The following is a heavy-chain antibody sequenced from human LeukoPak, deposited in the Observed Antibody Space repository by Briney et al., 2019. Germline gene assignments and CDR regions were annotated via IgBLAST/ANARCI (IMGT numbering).Heavy chain of an antibody. CDR2: ITTSDGNT. Sequence: GGSLRLSCAASGFTFSSYTMSWVRQAPGKGLEWVSTITTSDGNTYYADSVKGRFTVSRDNSKNTQFLQMNSLRAEDTAVYYCAKDGGLWVSAHWGDSWGRGTLVTVSS. V-gene: IGHV3-23*01. J-gene: IGHJ4*02. CDR3: AKDGGLWVSAHWGDS. CDR1: GFTFSSYT. D-gene: IGHD7-27*01.